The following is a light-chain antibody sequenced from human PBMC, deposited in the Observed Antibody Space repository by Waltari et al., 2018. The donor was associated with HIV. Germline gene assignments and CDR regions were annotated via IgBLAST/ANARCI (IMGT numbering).Light chain of an antibody. CDR3: CSYAGSSTYV. V-gene: IGLV2-23*02. CDR1: SSDVGDYHS. CDR2: DVS. J-gene: IGLJ1*01. Sequence: QSALTQPASVSGSPGQSITFSCIGTSSDVGDYHSVSCYQQLPGKAPRLMIYDVSKRPSGVSNRFSGSKAGNTASLTISGLQADDDADYYCCSYAGSSTYVFGTGTKVTVL.